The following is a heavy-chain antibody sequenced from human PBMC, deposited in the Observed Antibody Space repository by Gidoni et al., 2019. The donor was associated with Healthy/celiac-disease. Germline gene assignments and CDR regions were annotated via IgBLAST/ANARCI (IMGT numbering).Heavy chain of an antibody. D-gene: IGHD6-6*01. CDR1: GFTFSSYG. CDR3: AKSLGPASVEYSSSDYFDY. CDR2: ISYDGSNK. Sequence: VQLVESGGGVVQPGRSLRLSCAASGFTFSSYGMHWVRQAPGKGLEWVAVISYDGSNKYYADSVKGRFTISRDNSKNTLYLQTNSLRAEDTAVYYCAKSLGPASVEYSSSDYFDYWGQGTLVTVSS. J-gene: IGHJ4*02. V-gene: IGHV3-30*18.